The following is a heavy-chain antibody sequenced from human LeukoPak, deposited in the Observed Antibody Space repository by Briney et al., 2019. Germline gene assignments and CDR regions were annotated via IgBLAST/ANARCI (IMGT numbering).Heavy chain of an antibody. CDR2: IWYDGSNK. J-gene: IGHJ2*01. V-gene: IGHV3-33*06. CDR1: GFTFSSYG. CDR3: AKGPAPYCSGGSCYSPHWYFDL. D-gene: IGHD2-15*01. Sequence: GGSLRLSCAASGFTFSSYGMHWVRQAPGKGLEWVAVIWYDGSNKYYADSVKGRFTISRDNSKNTLYLQMNSLRAEDTAVYYCAKGPAPYCSGGSCYSPHWYFDLWGRGTLVTVSS.